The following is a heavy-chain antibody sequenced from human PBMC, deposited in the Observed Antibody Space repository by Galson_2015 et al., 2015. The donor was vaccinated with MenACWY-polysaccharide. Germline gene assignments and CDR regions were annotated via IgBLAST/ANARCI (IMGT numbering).Heavy chain of an antibody. CDR1: GFTFSNNW. CDR2: IHQDGSDK. J-gene: IGHJ4*02. Sequence: SLRLSCAASGFTFSNNWMSWVRQAPGKGLEWVASIHQDGSDKYYVDSVKGRFTISKDNAKNSLHLQVISLRAEDTAVYYCARYGGSYLDYWGQGTLVTVSS. D-gene: IGHD1-26*01. CDR3: ARYGGSYLDY. V-gene: IGHV3-7*01.